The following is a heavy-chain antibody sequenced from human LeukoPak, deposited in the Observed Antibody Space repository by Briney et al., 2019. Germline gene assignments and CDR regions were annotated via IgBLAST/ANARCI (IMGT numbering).Heavy chain of an antibody. D-gene: IGHD2-21*02. V-gene: IGHV3-7*01. CDR3: ARLAYCGGGCRGDYFDY. J-gene: IGHJ4*02. CDR1: GFTFSDYY. Sequence: GGSLRLSCAASGFTFSDYYMSWVRQAPGKGLEWVATIKQDGSEKYYVDSMKGRFTTSRDNAKNSLYLQMHSLRAEDTAVYYCARLAYCGGGCRGDYFDYWGQGTLVTVSS. CDR2: IKQDGSEK.